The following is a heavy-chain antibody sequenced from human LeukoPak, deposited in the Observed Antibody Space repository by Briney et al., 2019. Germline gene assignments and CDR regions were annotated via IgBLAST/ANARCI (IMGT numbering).Heavy chain of an antibody. D-gene: IGHD1-26*01. Sequence: GGSLRLSCAASGFTFSTYAMTGVRQAPGEGLEWVSGISTSGDRTYYADSVKGRFTISRDNSKNTLYLQMNSLRADDTAEYYCARSAVGTSCCTAVDYWGQGTLVTVSS. CDR3: ARSAVGTSCCTAVDY. V-gene: IGHV3-23*01. CDR2: ISTSGDRT. CDR1: GFTFSTYA. J-gene: IGHJ4*02.